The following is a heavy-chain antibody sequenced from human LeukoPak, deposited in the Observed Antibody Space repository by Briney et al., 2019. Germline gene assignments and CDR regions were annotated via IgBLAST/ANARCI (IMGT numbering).Heavy chain of an antibody. J-gene: IGHJ4*02. D-gene: IGHD3-3*01. CDR3: ARAPLEYYDFWSGYLDY. CDR2: ISSSSSTI. CDR1: GFTFSSYS. V-gene: IGHV3-48*01. Sequence: GGSLRLSCVASGFTFSSYSMNWVRQAPGKGLEWVSYISSSSSTIYYADSVKGRFTISRDNAKNSLYLQMNSLRAEDTAVYYCARAPLEYYDFWSGYLDYWGQGTLVTVSS.